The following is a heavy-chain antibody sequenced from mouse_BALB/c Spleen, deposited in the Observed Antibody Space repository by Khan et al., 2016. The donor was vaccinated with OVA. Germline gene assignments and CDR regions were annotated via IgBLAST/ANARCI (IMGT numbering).Heavy chain of an antibody. Sequence: QVQLKESGAELVRPGVSVKISCTGSGYTFTDFTLHWVKQSPAMSLEWIGVISTYYGDATYNQRFKDKATMTVDKSSSTAYMELARLTSEDSAIYDYTRGEGGNRFAYWGQGTLVTVSA. CDR3: TRGEGGNRFAY. CDR1: GYTFTDFT. CDR2: ISTYYGDA. J-gene: IGHJ3*01. V-gene: IGHV1S137*01.